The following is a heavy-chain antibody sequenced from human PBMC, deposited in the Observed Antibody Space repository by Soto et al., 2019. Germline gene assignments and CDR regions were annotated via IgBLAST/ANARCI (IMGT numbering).Heavy chain of an antibody. V-gene: IGHV1-46*01. CDR1: GYTFTSYY. CDR2: INPSGGST. D-gene: IGHD5-12*01. CDR3: ARDPAGYSGYLTQGYYYYYGMDV. J-gene: IGHJ6*02. Sequence: ASVKVSCKASGYTFTSYYMHWVRQAPGQGLEWMGIINPSGGSTSYAQKFQGRVTMTGDTSTRKVYMGLSSLRSEDTAVYYCARDPAGYSGYLTQGYYYYYGMDVWGQGTTVTVSS.